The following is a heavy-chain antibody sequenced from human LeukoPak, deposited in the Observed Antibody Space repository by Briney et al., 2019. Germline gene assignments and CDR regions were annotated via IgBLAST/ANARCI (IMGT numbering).Heavy chain of an antibody. CDR1: GGSFSGYY. CDR2: INHSGST. D-gene: IGHD6-13*01. Sequence: KPSETLSLTCAVYGGSFSGYYWSWIRQPPGKGLEWIGEINHSGSTNYNPSLKSRVTISVDTSKNQFSLKLSSVTAADTAVYYCARGRHSSSWYTQRYYYYGMDVWAQGTTVTVSS. J-gene: IGHJ6*02. CDR3: ARGRHSSSWYTQRYYYYGMDV. V-gene: IGHV4-34*01.